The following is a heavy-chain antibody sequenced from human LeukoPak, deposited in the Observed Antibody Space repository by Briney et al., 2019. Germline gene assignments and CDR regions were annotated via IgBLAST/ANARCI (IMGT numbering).Heavy chain of an antibody. J-gene: IGHJ4*02. CDR2: ISAYNGNT. CDR1: GYTFTSYG. D-gene: IGHD3-3*01. CDR3: GREGYVNYDFWSGSDTYDY. V-gene: IGHV1-18*01. Sequence: ASVKVSCKASGYTFTSYGISWVRQAPGQGLEWMGWISAYNGNTNYAQKLQGRVTMTTDTSTSTAYMELRSLRSDDTAVYYCGREGYVNYDFWSGSDTYDYWGQGTLVTVSS.